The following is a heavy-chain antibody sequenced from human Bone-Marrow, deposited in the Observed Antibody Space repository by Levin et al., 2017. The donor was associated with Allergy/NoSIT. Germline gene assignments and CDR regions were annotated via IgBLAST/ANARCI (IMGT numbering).Heavy chain of an antibody. Sequence: ASVKVSCKASGYTFTGYYMHWVRQAPGQGLEWMGWINPNSGGTNYAQKFQGRVTMTRDTSISTAYMELSRLRSDDTAVYYCARTAYLPGQQLPLDYWGQGTLVTVSS. D-gene: IGHD6-13*01. CDR3: ARTAYLPGQQLPLDY. V-gene: IGHV1-2*02. CDR1: GYTFTGYY. J-gene: IGHJ4*02. CDR2: INPNSGGT.